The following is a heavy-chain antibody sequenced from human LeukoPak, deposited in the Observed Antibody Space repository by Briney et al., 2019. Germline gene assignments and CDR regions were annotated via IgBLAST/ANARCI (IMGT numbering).Heavy chain of an antibody. CDR3: ARTVGGRFADAFDI. CDR2: ISHSGST. CDR1: GYSISSGYY. D-gene: IGHD3-10*01. J-gene: IGHJ3*02. Sequence: SETLSLTCTVSGYSISSGYYWGCIRQPPGKGLEWIGSISHSGSTYYNPSLKSRVTISVDTSKNQFSLKLSSVTAADTAVYYCARTVGGRFADAFDIWGQGTMVTVSS. V-gene: IGHV4-38-2*02.